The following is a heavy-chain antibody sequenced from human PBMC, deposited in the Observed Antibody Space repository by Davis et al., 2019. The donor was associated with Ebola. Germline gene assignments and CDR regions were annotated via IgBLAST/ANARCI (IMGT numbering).Heavy chain of an antibody. D-gene: IGHD6-19*01. CDR2: IVVGSGNT. Sequence: SVKVSCKASGLTFTSSTVQWVRQARGQRLEWIGWIVVGSGNTNYAQRFQERVTITRDMSTSTAYMELSSLRSEDTAVYYCARGRRIAVAGTDYWGQGTLVTVSS. J-gene: IGHJ4*02. CDR1: GLTFTSST. CDR3: ARGRRIAVAGTDY. V-gene: IGHV1-58*01.